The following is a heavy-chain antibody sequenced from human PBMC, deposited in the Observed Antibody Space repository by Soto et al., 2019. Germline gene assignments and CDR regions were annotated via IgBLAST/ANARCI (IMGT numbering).Heavy chain of an antibody. V-gene: IGHV1-24*01. Sequence: PSVKVSFKVSGYTLTELSMRWVRQAPGKGLEWMGGFDPEDGETIYAQKFQGRVTMTEDTSTDTAYMELSSLRSEDTAVYYCATIAAAVWDAFDIWGQGTMVTVSS. CDR3: ATIAAAVWDAFDI. D-gene: IGHD6-13*01. CDR1: GYTLTELS. CDR2: FDPEDGET. J-gene: IGHJ3*02.